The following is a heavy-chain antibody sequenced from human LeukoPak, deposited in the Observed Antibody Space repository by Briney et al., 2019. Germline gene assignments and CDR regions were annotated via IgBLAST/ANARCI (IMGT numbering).Heavy chain of an antibody. Sequence: SETLSLTCAVYGGSFSGYYWGWIRQPPGKGLEWIGEINHSGSTNYNPSLKSRVTISVDTSKNQFSLKLSSVTAADTAVYYCARLKAADPQLDCWGQGTLVTVSS. CDR2: INHSGST. V-gene: IGHV4-34*01. CDR1: GGSFSGYY. D-gene: IGHD6-13*01. J-gene: IGHJ4*02. CDR3: ARLKAADPQLDC.